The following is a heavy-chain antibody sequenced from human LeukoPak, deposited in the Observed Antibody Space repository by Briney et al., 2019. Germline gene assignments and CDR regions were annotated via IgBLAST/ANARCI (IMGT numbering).Heavy chain of an antibody. V-gene: IGHV3-48*01. CDR2: ISRSTSSI. J-gene: IGHJ4*02. Sequence: PGGSLRLSCAASGFTFSNYAMNWVRQAPGKGLEWVSHISRSTSSIYYTDSVKGRFTISRDNAKNSLYLQMNSLRAEDTAVYYCASGSTSLEYFDYWGQGTLVTVSS. CDR1: GFTFSNYA. D-gene: IGHD2-2*01. CDR3: ASGSTSLEYFDY.